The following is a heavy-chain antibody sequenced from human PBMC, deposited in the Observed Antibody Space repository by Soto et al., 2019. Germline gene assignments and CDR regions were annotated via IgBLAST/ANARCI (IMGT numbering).Heavy chain of an antibody. V-gene: IGHV3-9*01. CDR1: GFTFDDYA. Sequence: EVQLVESGGGLVQPGRSLRLSCAASGFTFDDYAMHWVRQAPGKGLEWVSGISWNSGSIGYADSVKGRFTISRDNAKNYLYMEMNSLIAEDTALYYCAKAVGSYGNFDYWGQGTLVTVSS. CDR3: AKAVGSYGNFDY. J-gene: IGHJ4*02. CDR2: ISWNSGSI. D-gene: IGHD5-18*01.